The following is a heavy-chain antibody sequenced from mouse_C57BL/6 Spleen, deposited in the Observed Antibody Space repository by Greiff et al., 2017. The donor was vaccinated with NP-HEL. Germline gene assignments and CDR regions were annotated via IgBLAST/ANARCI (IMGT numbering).Heavy chain of an antibody. J-gene: IGHJ1*03. V-gene: IGHV1-53*01. Sequence: QVQLQQPGTELVKPGASVKLSCKASGYTFTSYWMHWVKPRPGQGLEWIGNINPSNGGTNYDEKFKSKATLTVDKSSSTAYMQLSSLTSEDSAVYYCARTPGGDWYFDVWGTGTTVTVSS. CDR1: GYTFTSYW. CDR3: ARTPGGDWYFDV. CDR2: INPSNGGT.